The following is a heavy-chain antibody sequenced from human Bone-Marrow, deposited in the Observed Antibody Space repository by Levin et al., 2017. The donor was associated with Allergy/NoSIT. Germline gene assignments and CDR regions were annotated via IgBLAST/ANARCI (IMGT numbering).Heavy chain of an antibody. Sequence: PSETLSLTCTVSGDSISSNSHYWGWIRQSPWKGLEWIGSVHFGGTTRYNPSLKSRVTLSIDTSSKQFFLHLSSVTAADTAVYYCARQKKLRYFDSFSNGLDVWGQGTAVTVSS. J-gene: IGHJ6*02. CDR2: VHFGGTT. V-gene: IGHV4-39*01. D-gene: IGHD3-9*01. CDR1: GDSISSNSHY. CDR3: ARQKKLRYFDSFSNGLDV.